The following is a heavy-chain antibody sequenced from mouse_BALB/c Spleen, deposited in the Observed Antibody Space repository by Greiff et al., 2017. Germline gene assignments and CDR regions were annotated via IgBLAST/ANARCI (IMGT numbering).Heavy chain of an antibody. D-gene: IGHD1-1*01. Sequence: VKLMESGAELMKPGASVKISCKATGYTFSSYWLEWVKQRPGHGLEWIGEILPGSGSTNYNEKFKGKATFTADTSSNTAYMQLSSLTSEDSAVYYCARRGYYGSSLYAMDYWGQGTSVTVSS. CDR3: ARRGYYGSSLYAMDY. CDR1: GYTFSSYW. CDR2: ILPGSGST. J-gene: IGHJ4*01. V-gene: IGHV1-9*01.